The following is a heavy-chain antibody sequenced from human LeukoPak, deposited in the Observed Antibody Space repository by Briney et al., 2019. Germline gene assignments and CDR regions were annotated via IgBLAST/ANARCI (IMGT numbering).Heavy chain of an antibody. CDR2: ISSSGSII. Sequence: GGSLRLSCAASGFTFSDYHMSWIRQAPGKGLEWVSYISSSGSIIFYADSVKGRFTISRDNAKNSLYPQMNSLRAEDTAVYYCASSKRWLPFDYWGQGTLVTVSS. J-gene: IGHJ4*02. D-gene: IGHD5-24*01. V-gene: IGHV3-11*01. CDR3: ASSKRWLPFDY. CDR1: GFTFSDYH.